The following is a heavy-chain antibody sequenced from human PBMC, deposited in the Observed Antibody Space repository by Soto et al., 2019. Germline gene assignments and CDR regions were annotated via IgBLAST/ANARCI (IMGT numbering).Heavy chain of an antibody. D-gene: IGHD3-22*01. CDR3: AARCGDDDSSGPSYWYCDL. CDR2: IIPIFGTA. J-gene: IGHJ2*01. Sequence: QVQLVQSGAEVKKPGSSVKVSCKASGGTFSSYAISWVRQAPGQGLEWMGGIIPIFGTANYAQKSQGRVNIAADESRSTAYIELSSLRSEDTAVYYCAARCGDDDSSGPSYWYCDLWGRGTLVTVSS. CDR1: GGTFSSYA. V-gene: IGHV1-69*12.